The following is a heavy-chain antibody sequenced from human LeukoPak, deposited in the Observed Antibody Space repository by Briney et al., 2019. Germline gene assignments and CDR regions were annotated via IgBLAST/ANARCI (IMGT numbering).Heavy chain of an antibody. CDR2: IYYSGST. D-gene: IGHD2-15*01. J-gene: IGHJ6*02. Sequence: SETLSLTCTVSGGSISSYYWSWIRQPPGKGLEWIGYIYYSGSTNYNPSLKSRVTISADTSKNQFSLKLSSVTAADTAVYYCARTGCSGGSCYRYYYYGMDVWGQGTTVTVSS. CDR3: ARTGCSGGSCYRYYYYGMDV. V-gene: IGHV4-59*01. CDR1: GGSISSYY.